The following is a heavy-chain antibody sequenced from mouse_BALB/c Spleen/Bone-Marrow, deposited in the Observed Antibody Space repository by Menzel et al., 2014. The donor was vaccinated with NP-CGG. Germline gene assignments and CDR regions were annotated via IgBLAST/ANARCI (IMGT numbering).Heavy chain of an antibody. Sequence: EVHLVESGAELVKPGASVKWSCTASGFHIKDTYMHWVKQRPEQGLEWIGRIDPANGTTKYDPKFQGKATITADTPSNTAYLQLSSLTSEDTAVYYCARYYYGSSYFDCWGQGTTLTGSS. CDR3: ARYYYGSSYFDC. V-gene: IGHV14-3*02. CDR2: IDPANGTT. CDR1: GFHIKDTY. D-gene: IGHD1-1*01. J-gene: IGHJ2*01.